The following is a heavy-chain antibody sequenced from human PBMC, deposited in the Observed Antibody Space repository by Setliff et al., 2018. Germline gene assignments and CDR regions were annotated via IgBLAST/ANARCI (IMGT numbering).Heavy chain of an antibody. CDR1: GYMFKSYG. D-gene: IGHD2-2*01. V-gene: IGHV1-18*04. J-gene: IGHJ4*02. Sequence: ASVKVSCKASGYMFKSYGITWMRQAPGQGFEWMGWISTYTDNTKSAQKFQDRITMTTDTTTSTSYMELRSLRSDDTAVYYCSRLVRYCTQTSCQRASGDDYWGQGTLVTVSS. CDR2: ISTYTDNT. CDR3: SRLVRYCTQTSCQRASGDDY.